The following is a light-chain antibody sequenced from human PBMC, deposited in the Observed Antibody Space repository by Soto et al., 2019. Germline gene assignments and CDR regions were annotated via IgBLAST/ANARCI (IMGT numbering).Light chain of an antibody. CDR3: QQYGSSST. Sequence: EIVLTQSPATLSLSPGERVTLSCRASQSVSSSYLAWYQQKPGQAPRLLIYGASSRPTGIPDRFSGSGSGTDFTLTISRLEPEDFAVYYCQQYGSSSTFGQGTRLEI. V-gene: IGKV3-20*01. CDR2: GAS. J-gene: IGKJ5*01. CDR1: QSVSSSY.